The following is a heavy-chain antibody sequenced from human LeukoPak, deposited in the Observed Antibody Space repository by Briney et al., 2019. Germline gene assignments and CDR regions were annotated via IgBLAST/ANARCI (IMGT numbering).Heavy chain of an antibody. CDR3: ASFGSGWSY. CDR1: GGSISSSSYY. Sequence: SETLSLTCTVSGGSISSSSYYWGWIRQPPGKGLEWIGSIYYSGSTYYNPSLKSRVTISVDTSKNQFSLKLSSVTAADTAVYYCASFGSGWSYWGQGTLVTVSS. CDR2: IYYSGST. D-gene: IGHD6-19*01. J-gene: IGHJ4*02. V-gene: IGHV4-39*01.